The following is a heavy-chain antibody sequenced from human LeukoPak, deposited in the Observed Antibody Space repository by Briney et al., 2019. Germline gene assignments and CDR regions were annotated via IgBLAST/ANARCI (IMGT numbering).Heavy chain of an antibody. CDR3: ARDGRFDY. Sequence: GGSLRLSCAASGFTFSSYSMNWVRQAPGKGLEWVSYISSSSSTIYYADSVKGRFTISRDNAMNSLYLQMNSLRAEDTAVYYCARDGRFDYWGQGTLVTVSS. V-gene: IGHV3-48*01. CDR1: GFTFSSYS. CDR2: ISSSSSTI. J-gene: IGHJ4*02.